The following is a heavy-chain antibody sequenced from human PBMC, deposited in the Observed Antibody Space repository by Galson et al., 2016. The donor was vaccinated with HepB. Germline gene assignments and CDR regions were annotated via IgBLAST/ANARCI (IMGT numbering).Heavy chain of an antibody. J-gene: IGHJ6*02. CDR1: GFTFSNYA. Sequence: SLRLSCAASGFTFSNYAMSWVRQAPGKGLEWVSSISSSGANTKYADSVKGRFTISRDNTKNSLYLQMNSLRAEDTAVYYCARVLAGSTTSTMDVWGQGTTVTVSS. CDR3: ARVLAGSTTSTMDV. CDR2: ISSSGANT. V-gene: IGHV3-23*01. D-gene: IGHD2-2*01.